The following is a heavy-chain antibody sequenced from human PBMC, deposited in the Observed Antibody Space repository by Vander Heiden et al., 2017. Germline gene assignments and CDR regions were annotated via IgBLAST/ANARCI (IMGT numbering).Heavy chain of an antibody. J-gene: IGHJ5*02. V-gene: IGHV3-48*02. CDR1: GFAFSNYN. D-gene: IGHD6-13*01. Sequence: EVQLVESGGGLVQPGGSLRLSCVVSGFAFSNYNMNWVRQAPGKGLEWVSHISSSSTTIYYADSVKGRFTISRDNAKNSLYLQMNSLREEDTAVYYCAPDHGAAAHWFDPWGQGTLVTVSS. CDR3: APDHGAAAHWFDP. CDR2: ISSSSTTI.